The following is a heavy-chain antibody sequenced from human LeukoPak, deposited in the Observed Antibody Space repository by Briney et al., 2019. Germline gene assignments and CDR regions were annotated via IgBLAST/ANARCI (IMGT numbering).Heavy chain of an antibody. CDR1: GGPISSYY. CDR2: IHTSGST. V-gene: IGHV4-4*07. D-gene: IGHD3-9*01. CDR3: ARDSVLRYFDWSSRDYYYYGMDV. Sequence: SEALFLTCTVPGGPISSYYWSWSRRPTGRGLERVERIHTSGSTSYNPSLKSRVTMSVDTSKNQFSLKLSSVTAADTAVYYCARDSVLRYFDWSSRDYYYYGMDVWGQGTTVTVSS. J-gene: IGHJ6*02.